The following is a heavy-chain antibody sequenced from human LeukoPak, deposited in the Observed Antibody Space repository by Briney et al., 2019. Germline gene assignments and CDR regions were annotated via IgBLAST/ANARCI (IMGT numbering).Heavy chain of an antibody. V-gene: IGHV3-53*01. CDR2: IYSGGST. D-gene: IGHD5-12*01. CDR3: AREARGGDDGYYFDY. J-gene: IGHJ4*02. Sequence: SGGSLRLSCAASGFTVSSNYMSWVRQAPGKGLEWVSVIYSGGSTCYADSVKGRFTISRDNSKNTLYLQMNSLRAEDTAVYYCAREARGGDDGYYFDYWGQGTLVTVSS. CDR1: GFTVSSNY.